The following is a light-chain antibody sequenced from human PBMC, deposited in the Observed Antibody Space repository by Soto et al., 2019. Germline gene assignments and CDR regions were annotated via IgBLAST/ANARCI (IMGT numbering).Light chain of an antibody. CDR3: QQYDQWWT. CDR2: DAS. V-gene: IGKV3-15*01. J-gene: IGKJ1*01. CDR1: QSVSTN. Sequence: EIVMTQSPATLSGSPWERVTLSCRASQSVSTNVAWYQQKPGQAPRLLIYDASIRATGIPARFSGSGSGTEFSLTINSLQSEDFGVYFCQQYDQWWTFGQGTKVDIK.